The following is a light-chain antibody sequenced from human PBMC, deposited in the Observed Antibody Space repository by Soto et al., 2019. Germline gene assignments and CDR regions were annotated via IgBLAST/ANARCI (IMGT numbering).Light chain of an antibody. Sequence: QSALTQPRSVSGSPGQSVTISCTGTSSDVGNYNYVSWYQRHPGKAPKVMIYDVNKWPSGVPDRFSGSKSGNTASLTISGLQAEDEADYYCCSYAGSYTGVFGGGTKVTVL. J-gene: IGLJ3*02. CDR1: SSDVGNYNY. CDR2: DVN. CDR3: CSYAGSYTGV. V-gene: IGLV2-11*01.